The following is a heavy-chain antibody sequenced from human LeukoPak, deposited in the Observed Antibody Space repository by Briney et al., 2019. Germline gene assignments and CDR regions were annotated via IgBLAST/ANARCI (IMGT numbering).Heavy chain of an antibody. V-gene: IGHV4-4*07. J-gene: IGHJ6*02. CDR1: GGSISSYY. CDR3: ARPFPAAGTPYYYIMDV. D-gene: IGHD6-13*01. Sequence: PSETLSLTCTVSGGSISSYYWSWIRQPAGKGLEWIGRIYTSGSNNYNPSLKSRVTMSVDTSKKQFSLRLSSVTAADTAVYYCARPFPAAGTPYYYIMDVWGQGTTVTVSS. CDR2: IYTSGSN.